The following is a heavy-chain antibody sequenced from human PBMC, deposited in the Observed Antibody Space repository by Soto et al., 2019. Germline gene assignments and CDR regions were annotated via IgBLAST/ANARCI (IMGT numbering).Heavy chain of an antibody. CDR1: GFTFSSYW. Sequence: GGSLRLSCAASGFTFSSYWMSWVRQAPGKGLEWVANIKQDGSEKYYVDSVKGRFTISRDNAKNSLYLQMNSLRAEDTAVYYCARDRDWGDYVGNWFDPWGQGTLVTVSS. CDR3: ARDRDWGDYVGNWFDP. V-gene: IGHV3-7*01. D-gene: IGHD4-17*01. CDR2: IKQDGSEK. J-gene: IGHJ5*02.